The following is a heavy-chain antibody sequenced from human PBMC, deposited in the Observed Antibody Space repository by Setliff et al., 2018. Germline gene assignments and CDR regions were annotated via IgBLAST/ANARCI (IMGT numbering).Heavy chain of an antibody. D-gene: IGHD3-10*01. CDR3: ARDHAYGSRFYYYYYGMDV. Sequence: LRLSCAASGFTFSIYAMAWVRQAPGKGLEWVSIISGDSSFTNHADSVKGRFTISRDRSRSTVYLQMNSLRAEDTAVYYCARDHAYGSRFYYYYYGMDVWGQGTTVTVSS. CDR1: GFTFSIYA. J-gene: IGHJ6*02. CDR2: ISGDSSFT. V-gene: IGHV3-23*01.